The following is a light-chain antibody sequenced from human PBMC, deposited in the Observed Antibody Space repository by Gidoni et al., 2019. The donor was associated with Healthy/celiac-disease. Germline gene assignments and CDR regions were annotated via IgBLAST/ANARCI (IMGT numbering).Light chain of an antibody. CDR2: AAS. Sequence: DIQMTQSPSSLYASVGDRVTITCRASQSISSYLNWYQQKPGKAPKLLIYAASSLQSGVPSSFSGSGSGTDFTLTISSLQPEDFATYYCQQSYSTVMSTFGQGTKLEIK. V-gene: IGKV1-39*01. CDR3: QQSYSTVMST. J-gene: IGKJ2*01. CDR1: QSISSY.